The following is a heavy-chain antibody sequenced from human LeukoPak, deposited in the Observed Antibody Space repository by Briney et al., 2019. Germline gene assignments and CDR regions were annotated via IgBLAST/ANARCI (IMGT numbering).Heavy chain of an antibody. CDR2: ISWNSGTI. CDR3: VKGAAYHLGDAFDI. J-gene: IGHJ3*02. CDR1: GFTFDDYV. Sequence: PGGSLRLSCAASGFTFDDYVVNWVRQAPGKGLEWVSGISWNSGTIGYADSVKGRFTISGDNAKNSLYLQMNSLRAEDTALYYCVKGAAYHLGDAFDIWGQGTMVTVSS. D-gene: IGHD2-15*01. V-gene: IGHV3-9*01.